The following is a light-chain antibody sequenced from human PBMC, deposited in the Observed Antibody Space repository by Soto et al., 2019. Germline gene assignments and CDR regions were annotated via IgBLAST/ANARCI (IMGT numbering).Light chain of an antibody. V-gene: IGKV3-15*01. CDR1: QGIGDT. J-gene: IGKJ5*01. CDR2: DTS. CDR3: QQYGSSPPIT. Sequence: EIIMTQSPATLSVSPGAGATLSCRASQGIGDTLAWYQHKPGQTPRLLIYDTSTRATGVPARFSGSRSGTEFTLTINSLQSEDFAVYYCQQYGSSPPITFGQGTRLEIK.